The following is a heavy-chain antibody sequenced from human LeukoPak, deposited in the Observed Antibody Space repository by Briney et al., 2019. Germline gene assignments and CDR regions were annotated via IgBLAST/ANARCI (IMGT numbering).Heavy chain of an antibody. Sequence: GGSLRLSCAASGFTLRSHSINWLRQAPGKGLEWVSCISASSDKIFYRDSVKGRFTLSRDLAKNSLFLQLNSLRAEDTAVYYCARGRGSSYGDPFDYWGQGTLVTVSS. CDR1: GFTLRSHS. D-gene: IGHD5-18*01. J-gene: IGHJ4*02. CDR3: ARGRGSSYGDPFDY. CDR2: ISASSDKI. V-gene: IGHV3-21*01.